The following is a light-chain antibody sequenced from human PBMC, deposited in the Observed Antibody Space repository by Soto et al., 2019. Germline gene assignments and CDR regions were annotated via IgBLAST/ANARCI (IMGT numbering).Light chain of an antibody. CDR2: KAS. Sequence: DIQMTQSPSTLSSSVGDRVTLTCRSSQSISICLAWYQKKPGKAPKILIYKASSLESGVPSRFSGSGSGTEFTLTISSLQTDDFATYYCQQYSTYTPRTFGQGTKVDIK. J-gene: IGKJ1*01. CDR3: QQYSTYTPRT. CDR1: QSISIC. V-gene: IGKV1-5*03.